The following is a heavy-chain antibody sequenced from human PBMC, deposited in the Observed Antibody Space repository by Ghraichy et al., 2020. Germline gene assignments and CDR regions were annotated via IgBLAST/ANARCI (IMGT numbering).Heavy chain of an antibody. CDR1: GDSVSSGSFY. J-gene: IGHJ5*02. V-gene: IGHV4-61*01. Sequence: SETLSLTCSVSGDSVSSGSFYWSWIRQTPGKGLEWIGYIYYTGGTNYNPSLKSRVTLSVDTSKNQFSLKMTSLTAADMAVYYCARDYYGSGSYFGWFDPWGQGTLVTVSS. CDR2: IYYTGGT. D-gene: IGHD3-10*01. CDR3: ARDYYGSGSYFGWFDP.